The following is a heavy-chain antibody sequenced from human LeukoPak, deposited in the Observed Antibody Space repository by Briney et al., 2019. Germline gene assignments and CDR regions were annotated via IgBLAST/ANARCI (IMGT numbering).Heavy chain of an antibody. CDR3: AAEGGYSYGRAFDY. D-gene: IGHD5-18*01. J-gene: IGHJ4*02. Sequence: PSETLSLTCAVYGGSFSGYYWSWIRQPPGKGLEWIGYIYYSGSTNYNPSLKSRVTISVDTSKNQFSLKLSSVTAADTAVYYCAAEGGYSYGRAFDYWGQGTLVTVSS. CDR1: GGSFSGYY. V-gene: IGHV4-59*01. CDR2: IYYSGST.